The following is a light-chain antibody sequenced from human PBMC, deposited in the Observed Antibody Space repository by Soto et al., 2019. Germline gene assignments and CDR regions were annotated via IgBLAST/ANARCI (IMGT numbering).Light chain of an antibody. V-gene: IGLV2-8*01. Sequence: QSVLTQPPSASGSPGQSVTISCTGTGSDVGGYNFVSWYQQHPGKAPKLIIFEVNKRPSGVPDRFSGSKSGNTASLTVSGLQAEDEADYHCSSYAGSTNFYVFGTGTKLTVL. CDR2: EVN. J-gene: IGLJ1*01. CDR3: SSYAGSTNFYV. CDR1: GSDVGGYNF.